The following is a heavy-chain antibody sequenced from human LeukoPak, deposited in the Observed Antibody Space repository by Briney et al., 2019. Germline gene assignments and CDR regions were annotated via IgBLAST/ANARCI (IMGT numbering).Heavy chain of an antibody. CDR3: ATLIVGTTYFDH. CDR2: IHYRGTT. Sequence: PSETLSLTCAVYGESFSGYYWSWVRQPPGKGLEWIGKIHYRGTTNYNPSLKSRVTVSADTSRNQFSLNLTSVTAADTAVYYCATLIVGTTYFDHWGQGSLVTVSS. CDR1: GESFSGYY. V-gene: IGHV4-34*01. J-gene: IGHJ4*02. D-gene: IGHD1-26*01.